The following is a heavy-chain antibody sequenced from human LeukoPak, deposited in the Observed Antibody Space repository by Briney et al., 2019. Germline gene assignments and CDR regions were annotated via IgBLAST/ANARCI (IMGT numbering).Heavy chain of an antibody. D-gene: IGHD6-13*01. J-gene: IGHJ4*02. CDR1: GYTFSTYG. V-gene: IGHV1-18*01. CDR3: ARDQGRWYSSSPRLPDY. Sequence: ASVKVSCKASGYTFSTYGITWVRQAPGQGLEWMGWISVYNGNTNYAQNLQGRVTMTTDTSTSTAYMELRSLRSDDTAVYYCARDQGRWYSSSPRLPDYWGQGTLVTVSS. CDR2: ISVYNGNT.